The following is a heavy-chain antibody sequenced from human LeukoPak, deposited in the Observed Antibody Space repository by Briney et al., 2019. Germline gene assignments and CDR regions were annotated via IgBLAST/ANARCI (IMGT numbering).Heavy chain of an antibody. CDR1: GFTVSSNY. CDR2: IYSGGST. Sequence: PGGSLRLSCAASGFTVSSNYMSWVRQAPGKGLEWVSVIYSGGSTYYADSVKGRFTISRDNSKNTLYLQMNSPRAEDTAVYYCARSSRYYDSSGIGWYYFDYWGQGTLVTVSS. D-gene: IGHD3-22*01. J-gene: IGHJ4*02. V-gene: IGHV3-66*01. CDR3: ARSSRYYDSSGIGWYYFDY.